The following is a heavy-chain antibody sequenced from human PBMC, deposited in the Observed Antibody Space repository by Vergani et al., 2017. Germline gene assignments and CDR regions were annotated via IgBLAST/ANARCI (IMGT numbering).Heavy chain of an antibody. CDR2: IIPIFGTA. V-gene: IGHV1-69*01. CDR1: GGTFSSYA. CDR3: ARERVAYCGGDCYLFDY. J-gene: IGHJ4*02. Sequence: QVQLVQSGAEVKKPGSSVKVSCKASGGTFSSYAISWVRQAPGQGLEWMGGIIPIFGTANYAQKFQGRVTITADESTSTAYMELSSLRSEDTAVYYCARERVAYCGGDCYLFDYWGQGTLVTVSS. D-gene: IGHD2-21*01.